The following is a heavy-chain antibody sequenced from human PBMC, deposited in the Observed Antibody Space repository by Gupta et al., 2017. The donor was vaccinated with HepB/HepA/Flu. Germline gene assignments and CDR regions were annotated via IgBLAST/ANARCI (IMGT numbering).Heavy chain of an antibody. CDR3: GCGGGSYYGAGSKIDF. V-gene: IGHV3-74*01. J-gene: IGHJ4*02. Sequence: EVQLVESGGGLVQPGVSLRLSCAASGMTFTTYWMHWVRQVPGKGLVWVSRLRSDGIGTSYADSVQGRFSIFRDSAKNTLYLKMNSLRVEDTALYYCGCGGGSYYGAGSKIDFWGQGTLVTVSS. CDR2: LRSDGIGT. D-gene: IGHD3-10*01. CDR1: GMTFTTYW.